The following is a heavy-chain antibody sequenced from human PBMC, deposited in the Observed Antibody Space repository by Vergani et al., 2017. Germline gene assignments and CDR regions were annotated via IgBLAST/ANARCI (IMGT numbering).Heavy chain of an antibody. CDR3: ARDFWGIQLWYDAFDI. Sequence: EVQLVESGGGLVQPGGSLRLSCAASGFTFSSYSMNWVRQAPGKGLEWVSSISSSSSYIYYADSVKGRFTISRDNAKNSLYLQMNSLRAEDTAVYYCARDFWGIQLWYDAFDIWGQGTMVTVSS. D-gene: IGHD5-18*01. CDR2: ISSSSSYI. V-gene: IGHV3-21*01. J-gene: IGHJ3*02. CDR1: GFTFSSYS.